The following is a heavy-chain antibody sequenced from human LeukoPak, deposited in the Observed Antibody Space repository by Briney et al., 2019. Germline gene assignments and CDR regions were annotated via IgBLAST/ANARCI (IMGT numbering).Heavy chain of an antibody. CDR1: GYTFTSYG. D-gene: IGHD2-21*02. Sequence: ASVKVSCKASGYTFTSYGISWVRQAPGQGLEWMGWISAYNGNTNYAQKHQSRVTMTTDTSTSTAYMELRSLRSDDTAVYYCARERTRTAYCGGDCYNDYWGQGTLVTVSS. J-gene: IGHJ4*02. CDR2: ISAYNGNT. CDR3: ARERTRTAYCGGDCYNDY. V-gene: IGHV1-18*01.